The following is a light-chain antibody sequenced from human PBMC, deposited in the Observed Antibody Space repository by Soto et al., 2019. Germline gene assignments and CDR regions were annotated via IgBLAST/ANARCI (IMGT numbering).Light chain of an antibody. J-gene: IGKJ2*01. CDR2: GAS. CDR3: QQYGRSPPFT. CDR1: QTVSSRY. Sequence: EIVLTQSPGTLSLSPGDRATLSCRASQTVSSRYLAWYQQKPGQAPRLLMYGASNRATGIPDRFSGSGSGTDFTLTISRLEPEDFAVYFCQQYGRSPPFTFGQGTKVEIK. V-gene: IGKV3-20*01.